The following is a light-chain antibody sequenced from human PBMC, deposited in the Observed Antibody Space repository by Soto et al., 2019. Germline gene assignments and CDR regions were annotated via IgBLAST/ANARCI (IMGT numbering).Light chain of an antibody. J-gene: IGKJ2*01. V-gene: IGKV2-30*01. CDR2: KVS. Sequence: DVVMTQSPLSLSVTLGQPASISCRSSQSLVYTDGDTYLTWFQQRPGQSPRRLIYKVSDRDSGVPDRFSGSGSVSDFTLTISRVEAEDVGIYYCMQGTRWPRTFGQGTKLEIK. CDR3: MQGTRWPRT. CDR1: QSLVYTDGDTY.